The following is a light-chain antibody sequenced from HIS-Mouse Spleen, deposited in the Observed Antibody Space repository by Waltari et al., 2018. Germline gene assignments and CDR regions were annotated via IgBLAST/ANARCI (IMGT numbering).Light chain of an antibody. CDR3: QQLNSYPPT. J-gene: IGKJ1*01. CDR2: AAS. CDR1: QGISSY. V-gene: IGKV1-9*01. Sequence: IRMTQSPSSLSASTGDRVTITCRASQGISSYLAWYQQKPGKAPKLLIYAASTLQSGVPSRFSGSGSGTEFTLTISSLQPEDFATYYCQQLNSYPPTFGQGTKVEIK.